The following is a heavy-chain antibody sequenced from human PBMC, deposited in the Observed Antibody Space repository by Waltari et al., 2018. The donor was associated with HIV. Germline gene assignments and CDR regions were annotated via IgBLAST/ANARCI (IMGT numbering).Heavy chain of an antibody. D-gene: IGHD2-15*01. CDR1: GFTVSSNY. J-gene: IGHJ4*02. CDR3: ARGLVAEVY. Sequence: EVQLVETGGGLIQPGGSLRLSCAASGFTVSSNYMSWVRQAPGKGLEGVSVIESGGSTYYADSGKVRFTISRDNSKNTLYLQMNSLRAEDTAVYYCARGLVAEVYWGQGTLVTVSS. V-gene: IGHV3-53*02. CDR2: IESGGST.